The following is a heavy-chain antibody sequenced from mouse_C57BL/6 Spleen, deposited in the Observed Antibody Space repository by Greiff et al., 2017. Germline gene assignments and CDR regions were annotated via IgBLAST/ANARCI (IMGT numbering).Heavy chain of an antibody. V-gene: IGHV1-64*01. J-gene: IGHJ2*01. CDR1: GYTFTSYW. Sequence: VQLQQPGAELVKPGASVKLSCKASGYTFTSYWMHWVKQRPGQGLEWIGMIHPNSGSTNYNEKFKSKATLTVDKSSSTAYMLLSSLTSEDSAVYYCARVPSITTVLDYWGQGTTLTVSS. CDR2: IHPNSGST. D-gene: IGHD1-1*01. CDR3: ARVPSITTVLDY.